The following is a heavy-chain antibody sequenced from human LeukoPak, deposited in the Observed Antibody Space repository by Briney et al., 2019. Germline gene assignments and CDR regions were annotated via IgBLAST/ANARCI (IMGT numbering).Heavy chain of an antibody. CDR3: ATVGYYYDSSAPTPNWFDP. Sequence: ASVKVSCKVSGYTLTELSMHWVRQAPGKGLEWMGGFDPEDGETIYAQTFQGRVTMTEDTSTDTAYMELSSLRSEDTAVYYCATVGYYYDSSAPTPNWFDPWGQGTLVTVSS. CDR2: FDPEDGET. CDR1: GYTLTELS. D-gene: IGHD3-22*01. V-gene: IGHV1-24*01. J-gene: IGHJ5*02.